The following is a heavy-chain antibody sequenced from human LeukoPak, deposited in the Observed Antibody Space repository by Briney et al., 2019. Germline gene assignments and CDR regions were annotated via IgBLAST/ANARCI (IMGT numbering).Heavy chain of an antibody. CDR1: GYTFTNYA. D-gene: IGHD4-11*01. J-gene: IGHJ6*02. CDR2: INTNTGNP. V-gene: IGHV7-4-1*02. Sequence: ASVKVSCKASGYTFTNYAMNWLRQAPGQGLEWMGWINTNTGNPTYAQGFTGRFVFSLDTSVSTAYLQISSLKAEDTAVYYCARVPPLSTVGYGMDVWGQGTTVTVSS. CDR3: ARVPPLSTVGYGMDV.